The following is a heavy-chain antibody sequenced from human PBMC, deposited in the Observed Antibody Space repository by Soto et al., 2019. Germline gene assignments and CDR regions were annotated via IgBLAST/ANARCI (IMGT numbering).Heavy chain of an antibody. CDR2: ISAYNGNT. CDR3: ARAQYYSSTWHHFDY. J-gene: IGHJ4*02. V-gene: IGHV1-18*01. Sequence: QVQLVQSGAEVKNPGASVKVSCKASGYTFTSYGISWVRQAPGQGLEWMGWISAYNGNTNYAQKLQGRVTMTTDTSTSTAYMELRSLTSDDTAVYYCARAQYYSSTWHHFDYGGQGTLVTVSS. CDR1: GYTFTSYG. D-gene: IGHD6-13*01.